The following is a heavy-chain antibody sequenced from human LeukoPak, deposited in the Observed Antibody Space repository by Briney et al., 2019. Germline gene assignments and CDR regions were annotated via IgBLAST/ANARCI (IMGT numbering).Heavy chain of an antibody. CDR3: ARDIAAAGRPI. CDR1: GGSISSGSYY. Sequence: PSETLSLTCTVSGGSISSGSYYWSWIRQPPGKGLEWIGYIYYSGSTNYNPSLKSRVTISVDTSKNQFSLKLSSVTAADTAVYYCARDIAAAGRPIWGQGTLVTVSS. J-gene: IGHJ4*02. V-gene: IGHV4-61*01. D-gene: IGHD6-13*01. CDR2: IYYSGST.